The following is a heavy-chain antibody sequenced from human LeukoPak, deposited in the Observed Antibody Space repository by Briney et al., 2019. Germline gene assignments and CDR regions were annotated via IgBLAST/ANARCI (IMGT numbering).Heavy chain of an antibody. D-gene: IGHD3-9*01. Sequence: ASVTVSCKASGYTFISYGIRWVRQAPGQGLEWMGWISAYNGNTNYAQKLQGRVTMTTDTSTSTASMEMRSLRSDDTAVYYCVRVLYASRVLRYFGWLHPFDYWGQGTLVTVSS. CDR1: GYTFISYG. J-gene: IGHJ4*02. CDR3: VRVLYASRVLRYFGWLHPFDY. CDR2: ISAYNGNT. V-gene: IGHV1-18*01.